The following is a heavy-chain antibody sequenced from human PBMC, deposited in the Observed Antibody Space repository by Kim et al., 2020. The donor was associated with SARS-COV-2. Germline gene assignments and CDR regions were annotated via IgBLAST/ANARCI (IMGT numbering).Heavy chain of an antibody. CDR2: ISWNSGTI. CDR3: AKSQITMFQGVLYGMVV. D-gene: IGHD3-10*01. Sequence: GGSLRLSCAASGFTFDDYAMHWVRQAPGKGLEWVSGISWNSGTIGYADSVKGRFTISRDNAKNSLYLQMNSLRTEDTALYYCAKSQITMFQGVLYGMVV. J-gene: IGHJ6*01. CDR1: GFTFDDYA. V-gene: IGHV3-9*01.